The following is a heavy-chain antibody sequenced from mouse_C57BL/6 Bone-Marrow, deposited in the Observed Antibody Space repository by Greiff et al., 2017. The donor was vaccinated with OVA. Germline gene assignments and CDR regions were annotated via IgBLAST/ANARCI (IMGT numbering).Heavy chain of an antibody. Sequence: QVQLQQSGAELVKPGASVKLSCKASGYTFTSYWMQWVKQRPGQGLEWIGEIDPSDSYTNYNQKFKGKATLTVDTSSSTAYMQLSSLTSEDSAVYYCARAELGRGDWGKGTTLTVSS. V-gene: IGHV1-50*01. CDR3: ARAELGRGD. J-gene: IGHJ2*01. D-gene: IGHD4-1*01. CDR1: GYTFTSYW. CDR2: IDPSDSYT.